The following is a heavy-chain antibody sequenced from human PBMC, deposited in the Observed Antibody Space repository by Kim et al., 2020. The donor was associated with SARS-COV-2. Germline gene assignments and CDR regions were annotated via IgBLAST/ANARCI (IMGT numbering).Heavy chain of an antibody. V-gene: IGHV1-46*01. D-gene: IGHD2-8*02. CDR3: ARDGGVCVQGMDV. Sequence: AKQVRSSVTVTGDTATSTVYMELSSLRAEDTAVYYCARDGGVCVQGMDVWGQGTTVTVSS. J-gene: IGHJ6*02.